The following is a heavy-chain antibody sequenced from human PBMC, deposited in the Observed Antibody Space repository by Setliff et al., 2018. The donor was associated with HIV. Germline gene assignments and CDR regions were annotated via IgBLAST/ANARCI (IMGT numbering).Heavy chain of an antibody. CDR2: IYPSDSDT. Sequence: GESLKISCKGFGYRFTSYWIGWARHMPGKGLEWMGIIYPSDSDTKYNPSFQGQVTISVDKSITTAYLQWSSLKASDTAIYYCAKKGGDQWLFGGYAFDIWGQGTMVTVSS. CDR3: AKKGGDQWLFGGYAFDI. J-gene: IGHJ3*02. V-gene: IGHV5-51*01. D-gene: IGHD3-22*01. CDR1: GYRFTSYW.